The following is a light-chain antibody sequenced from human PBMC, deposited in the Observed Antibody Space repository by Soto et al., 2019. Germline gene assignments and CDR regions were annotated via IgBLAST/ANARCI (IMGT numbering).Light chain of an antibody. V-gene: IGKV1-39*01. J-gene: IGKJ1*01. CDR2: DAS. CDR3: QQSYSSPPT. Sequence: DIQMTQSPSTLSASVGDRVTMTWLASQSVSSWFAWYQQKPGKAPRFLIYDASSLESGVPSRFSGSRSGPDFTLTISSLQPEDFATYYCQQSYSSPPTFGQGTKVDIK. CDR1: QSVSSW.